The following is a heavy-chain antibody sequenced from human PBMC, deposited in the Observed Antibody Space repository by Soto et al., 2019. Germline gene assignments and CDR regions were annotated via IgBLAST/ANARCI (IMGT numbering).Heavy chain of an antibody. CDR3: ARRDYYDSSGYGP. J-gene: IGHJ5*02. Sequence: GGSLRLSCAASGFTFSNAWMSWVRQAPGKGLVWVSRINSDGSSTSYADSVKGRFTISRDNAKNTLYLQMNSLRAEDTAVYYCARRDYYDSSGYGPWGQGTLVTVSS. CDR2: INSDGSST. V-gene: IGHV3-74*01. D-gene: IGHD3-22*01. CDR1: GFTFSNAW.